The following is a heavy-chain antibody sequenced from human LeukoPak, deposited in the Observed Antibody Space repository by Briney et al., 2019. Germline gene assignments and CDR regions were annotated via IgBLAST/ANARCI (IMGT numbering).Heavy chain of an antibody. D-gene: IGHD5-18*01. J-gene: IGHJ4*02. Sequence: PSETLSLTCTVSGGSISSHYWSWIRQPPGKGLEWIGYIYNSGSTNYNPSFKSRVTISVDTSKNRFSLKMTSVTAADTAVYYCARGGYSYGYDDDFEYWGQGIRVTVSS. V-gene: IGHV4-59*11. CDR1: GGSISSHY. CDR2: IYNSGST. CDR3: ARGGYSYGYDDDFEY.